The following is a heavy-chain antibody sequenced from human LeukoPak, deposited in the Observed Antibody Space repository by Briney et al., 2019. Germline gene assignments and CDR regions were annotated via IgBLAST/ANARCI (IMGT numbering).Heavy chain of an antibody. CDR1: GFTFGKYW. CDR2: IKLDGSEK. V-gene: IGHV3-7*03. D-gene: IGHD3-3*01. J-gene: IGHJ4*02. CDR3: ARDQYDTWSRRGNFDS. Sequence: GGSLRLSCVASGFTFGKYWMSWVRQAPGKGLEWVANIKLDGSEKNYVDSVKGRFTISRNNTKNSLYLQMNSLRVEDTAVFYCARDQYDTWSRRGNFDSWGQGTLVIVSS.